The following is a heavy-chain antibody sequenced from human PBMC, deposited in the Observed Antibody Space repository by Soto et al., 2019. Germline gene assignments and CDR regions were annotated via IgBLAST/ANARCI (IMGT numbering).Heavy chain of an antibody. CDR1: GGSISSSSYY. D-gene: IGHD3-10*01. V-gene: IGHV4-39*01. J-gene: IGHJ4*02. CDR2: IYYSGST. Sequence: PSETLSLTCTVSGGSISSSSYYWGWIRQPPGKGLEWIGSIYYSGSTYYNPSLKSRVTISVDTSKNQFSLKLSSVTAADTAVYYCARPEYGSGSYVVYWGQGTLVTVSS. CDR3: ARPEYGSGSYVVY.